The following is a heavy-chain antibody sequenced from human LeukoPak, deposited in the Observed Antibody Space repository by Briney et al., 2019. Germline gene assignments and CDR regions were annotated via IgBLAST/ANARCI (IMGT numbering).Heavy chain of an antibody. D-gene: IGHD6-13*01. Sequence: SETLSLTCTVTGGSISSSYWSWIRQPPGKGLEWIGYIYTSGGTNSNPSLKSRVTISQDMSNNQLSLRLTSVTAADTAVYYCASEVIAAAGTENWFDPWGQGTLVTVSS. CDR2: IYTSGGT. V-gene: IGHV4-59*01. CDR3: ASEVIAAAGTENWFDP. J-gene: IGHJ5*02. CDR1: GGSISSSY.